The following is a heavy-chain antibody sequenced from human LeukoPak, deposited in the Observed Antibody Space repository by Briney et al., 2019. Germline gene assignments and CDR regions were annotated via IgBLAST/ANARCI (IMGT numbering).Heavy chain of an antibody. CDR2: ITSGSKYI. V-gene: IGHV3-21*01. J-gene: IGHJ4*02. Sequence: TGGSLRLSCAASEFAFSSYSMDWFRQAPGKGLEWVASITSGSKYIFYADSVRGRFTISRDNAENSLFLHMKSLRADDTAVYYCARDEETVAGLNGFDLWGQGTPVTVSS. CDR1: EFAFSSYS. D-gene: IGHD6-19*01. CDR3: ARDEETVAGLNGFDL.